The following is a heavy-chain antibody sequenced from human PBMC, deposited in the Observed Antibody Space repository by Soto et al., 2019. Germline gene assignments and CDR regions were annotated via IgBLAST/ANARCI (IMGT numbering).Heavy chain of an antibody. Sequence: ASVKVSCKVSGYTLTELSMHWVRQAPGKGLEWMGGFDPEDGETIYAQKFQGRVTMTEDTSTDTAYMEPSSLRSEDTAVYYCATSYYYDSSGPRPLDYWGQGTLVTVSS. J-gene: IGHJ4*02. CDR3: ATSYYYDSSGPRPLDY. CDR2: FDPEDGET. V-gene: IGHV1-24*01. CDR1: GYTLTELS. D-gene: IGHD3-22*01.